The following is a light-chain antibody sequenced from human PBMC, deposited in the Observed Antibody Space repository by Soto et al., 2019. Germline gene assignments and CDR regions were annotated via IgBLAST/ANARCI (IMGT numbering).Light chain of an antibody. Sequence: SALTQPASVSGSPGQSITISCTGTSSDVGGYNSVSWYRQDPGKAPKLMIYDVTNRPSGVSNRFSGSKSGNTASLTISGLQADDEADYYCSSFTSSITYVFGTGTKVTGL. CDR2: DVT. CDR3: SSFTSSITYV. J-gene: IGLJ1*01. V-gene: IGLV2-14*01. CDR1: SSDVGGYNS.